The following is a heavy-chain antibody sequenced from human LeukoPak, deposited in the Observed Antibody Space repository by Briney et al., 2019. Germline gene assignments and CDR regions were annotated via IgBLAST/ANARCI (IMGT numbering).Heavy chain of an antibody. V-gene: IGHV1-3*01. CDR1: GYTFTSYA. J-gene: IGHJ4*02. Sequence: GASVKVSCKASGYTFTSYAMHWVRQAPGQRLEWMGWINAGNGNTKYSQKFQGRVTITRDTSASTAYMELSRLRSDDTAVYYCARVRAKNIAAPDYWGQGTLVTVSS. CDR2: INAGNGNT. D-gene: IGHD6-13*01. CDR3: ARVRAKNIAAPDY.